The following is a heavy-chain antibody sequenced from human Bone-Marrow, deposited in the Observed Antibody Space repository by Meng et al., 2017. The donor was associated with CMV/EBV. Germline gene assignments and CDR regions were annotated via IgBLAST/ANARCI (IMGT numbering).Heavy chain of an antibody. D-gene: IGHD2-2*01. Sequence: GESLKISCTASGFTFGDYAMSWVRQAPGKGLEWVGFIRSKAYGGTTEYAASVKGRFTISRDDSKSIAYLQMNSLRAEDTALYYCARAPQGRIVVVPAATDGMDVWGQGTTVTVYS. CDR2: IRSKAYGGTT. CDR1: GFTFGDYA. CDR3: ARAPQGRIVVVPAATDGMDV. V-gene: IGHV3-49*04. J-gene: IGHJ6*02.